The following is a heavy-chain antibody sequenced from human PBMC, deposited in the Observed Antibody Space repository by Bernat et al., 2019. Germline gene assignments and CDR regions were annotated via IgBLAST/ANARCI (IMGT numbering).Heavy chain of an antibody. V-gene: IGHV4-39*01. D-gene: IGHD5-18*01. CDR1: GGSISSSSYY. CDR2: IYYSGST. CDR3: ARHRRGYSYGRQVFFDP. Sequence: QLQLQESGPGLVKPSETRSLTCTVSGGSISSSSYYWGWIRQPPGKGLEWIGSIYYSGSTYYNPSLKSRVTISVNTSKNQFSLKLSSVTAADTTVYYCARHRRGYSYGRQVFFDPWGQGTLVTVSS. J-gene: IGHJ5*02.